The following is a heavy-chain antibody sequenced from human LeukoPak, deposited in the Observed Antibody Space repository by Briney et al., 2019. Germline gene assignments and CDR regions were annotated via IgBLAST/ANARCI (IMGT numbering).Heavy chain of an antibody. D-gene: IGHD6-6*01. CDR3: ARVSSSSFDY. Sequence: SETLSLTCTVSSGSISSYYWSWIRQPPGKGLEWIGYIYYSGNTNYNPSLKSRVTISVDTSKNQFSLKLSSVTAADTAVYYCARVSSSSFDYWGQGTLVTVSS. V-gene: IGHV4-59*12. CDR2: IYYSGNT. J-gene: IGHJ4*02. CDR1: SGSISSYY.